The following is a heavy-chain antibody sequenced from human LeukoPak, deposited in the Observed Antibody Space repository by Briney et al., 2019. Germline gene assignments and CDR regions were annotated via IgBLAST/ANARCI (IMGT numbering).Heavy chain of an antibody. D-gene: IGHD3-22*01. CDR3: ASLKVKGYDSSGTRDYYYYYGMDV. Sequence: KSSETLSLTCTVSGGSISSGDYYWSWIRQPPGKGLEWIGYIYYSGTTNYNPSLKSRVTISVDTSKNQFSLKLSSVTAADTAVYYCASLKVKGYDSSGTRDYYYYYGMDVWGQGTTVTVSS. CDR1: GGSISSGDYY. CDR2: IYYSGTT. J-gene: IGHJ6*02. V-gene: IGHV4-61*08.